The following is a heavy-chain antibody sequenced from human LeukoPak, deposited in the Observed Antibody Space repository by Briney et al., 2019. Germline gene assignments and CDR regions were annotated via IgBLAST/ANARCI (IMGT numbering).Heavy chain of an antibody. V-gene: IGHV3-30*18. CDR2: ISYDGSNK. CDR1: GSTFSNYG. Sequence: PGGSLRLSCAASGSTFSNYGMHWVRQAPGKGLEWVAVISYDGSNKYYADSVKGRFTISRDNSKNTLYLQMISLRAEDTALFYCAKLYGDYDYWGRGTLVTVSS. CDR3: AKLYGDYDY. D-gene: IGHD4-17*01. J-gene: IGHJ4*02.